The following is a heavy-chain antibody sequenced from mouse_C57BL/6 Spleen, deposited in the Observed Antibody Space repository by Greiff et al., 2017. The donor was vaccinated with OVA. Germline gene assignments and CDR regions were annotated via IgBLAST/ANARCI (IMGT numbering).Heavy chain of an antibody. CDR3: ARQDITTVVEENAMDY. V-gene: IGHV5-12*01. CDR2: ISNGGGST. D-gene: IGHD1-1*01. Sequence: LQQSGGGLVQPGGSLKLSCAASGFTFSDYYMYWVRQTPEKRLEWVAYISNGGGSTYYPDTVKGRFTISRDNAKNTLYLQMSRLKSEDTAMYYCARQDITTVVEENAMDYWGQGTSVTVSS. CDR1: GFTFSDYY. J-gene: IGHJ4*01.